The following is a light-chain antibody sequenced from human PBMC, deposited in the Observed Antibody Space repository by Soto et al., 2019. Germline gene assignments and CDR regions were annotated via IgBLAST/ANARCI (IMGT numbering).Light chain of an antibody. V-gene: IGKV1-5*01. CDR1: QTISVS. Sequence: DIQMTQSPSSLSASMGDRVAITCRASQTISVSLAWYQQKPGKAPNLLIYDASTLQGGVPSRFSGSGSGTEFTLTVTSLQPEDFATYFCQQYDKYSTFGHGTKVDIK. J-gene: IGKJ1*01. CDR3: QQYDKYST. CDR2: DAS.